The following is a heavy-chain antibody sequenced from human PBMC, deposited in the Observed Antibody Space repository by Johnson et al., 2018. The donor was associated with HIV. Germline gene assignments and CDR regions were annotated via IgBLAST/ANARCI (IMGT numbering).Heavy chain of an antibody. V-gene: IGHV3-30*04. CDR3: ARSPYGGMGRWAFDI. CDR1: GFTYSSYA. CDR2: ISYDGSNK. J-gene: IGHJ3*02. Sequence: QVHLVESGGGVVQHGRSLRLSCVVSGFTYSSYAMHWVRQAPGKGLEWVAVISYDGSNKYYADSVKGRFTISRDNSKNTVYLQMNSLRVEDTAVYYCARSPYGGMGRWAFDIWGQGTMVTVSS. D-gene: IGHD4-23*01.